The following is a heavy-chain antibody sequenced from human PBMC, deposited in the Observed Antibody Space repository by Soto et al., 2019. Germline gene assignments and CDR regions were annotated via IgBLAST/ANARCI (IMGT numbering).Heavy chain of an antibody. CDR1: GFTFDDYG. CDR3: ASVPYGEGSDSDDVFDI. V-gene: IGHV3-20*04. Sequence: GGSLRLSCAASGFTFDDYGMSWVRQAPGKGLEWVSGINWNGGSTGYADSVKGRFTISRDNAKNSLYLQMNSLRAEDTALYYCASVPYGEGSDSDDVFDIWGQGTMVTVSS. J-gene: IGHJ3*02. D-gene: IGHD3-10*01. CDR2: INWNGGST.